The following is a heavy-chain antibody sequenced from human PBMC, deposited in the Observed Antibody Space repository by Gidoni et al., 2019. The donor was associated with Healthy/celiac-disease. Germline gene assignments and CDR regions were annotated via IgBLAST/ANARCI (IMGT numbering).Heavy chain of an antibody. D-gene: IGHD5-18*01. CDR2: IIPIFGTA. J-gene: IGHJ6*02. Sequence: QVQLVQSGAEVKKPGSSVKVSCKASGGTFSSYAISWVRQAPGQGLEWMGGIIPIFGTANYAQKFQGRVTITADESTSTAYMELCSLRSEDTAVYYCARGRGYSARYYYYGMDVWGQGTTVTVSS. CDR3: ARGRGYSARYYYYGMDV. V-gene: IGHV1-69*01. CDR1: GGTFSSYA.